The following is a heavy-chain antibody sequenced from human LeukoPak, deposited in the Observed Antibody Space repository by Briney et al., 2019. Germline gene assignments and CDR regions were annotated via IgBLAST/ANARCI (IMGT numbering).Heavy chain of an antibody. Sequence: SETLSLTCTVSGGSISSDYWSWIRQPPGKGLEWIGYVYNSGSTDYNPSLKSRVTISADTSKNQFSLKLSSVIAADTAVYYCVRDRELNYWGQGILVTVSS. V-gene: IGHV4-59*01. CDR2: VYNSGST. D-gene: IGHD5-24*01. CDR3: VRDRELNY. J-gene: IGHJ4*02. CDR1: GGSISSDY.